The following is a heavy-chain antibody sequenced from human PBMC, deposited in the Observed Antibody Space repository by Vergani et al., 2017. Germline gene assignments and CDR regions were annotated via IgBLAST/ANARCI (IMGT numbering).Heavy chain of an antibody. J-gene: IGHJ3*02. D-gene: IGHD2-21*02. CDR1: GFTFSSYA. CDR2: ISGSGGST. Sequence: EVQLLESGGGLVQPGGSLRLSCAASGFTFSSYAMSWVRQAPGKGLEWVSAISGSGGSTYYADSVKGRFTISRDNSKNTLYLQMNSLRAEDTAVYYCARDVSSWGDRPGADAFDIWGQGTMVTGSS. CDR3: ARDVSSWGDRPGADAFDI. V-gene: IGHV3-23*01.